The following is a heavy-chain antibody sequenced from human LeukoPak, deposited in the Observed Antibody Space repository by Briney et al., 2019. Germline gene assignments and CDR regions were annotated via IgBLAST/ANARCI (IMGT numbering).Heavy chain of an antibody. Sequence: GGSLRLSCAASGFTFSDYYMSWIRQAPGKGLEWVSSISSSSSYIYYADSVKGRFTISRDNAKNSLYLQMNSLRAEDTAVYYCARVAGSYSSRYAFDIWGQGTMVTVSS. CDR1: GFTFSDYY. J-gene: IGHJ3*02. CDR3: ARVAGSYSSRYAFDI. CDR2: ISSSSSYI. D-gene: IGHD1-26*01. V-gene: IGHV3-11*06.